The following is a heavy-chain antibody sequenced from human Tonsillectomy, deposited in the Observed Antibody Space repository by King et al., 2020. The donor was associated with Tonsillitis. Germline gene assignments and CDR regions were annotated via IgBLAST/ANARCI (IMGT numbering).Heavy chain of an antibody. CDR3: AKSVLFWFGEFDY. V-gene: IGHV3-23*04. CDR1: GFTFSGYA. Sequence: VQLVESGGGLVQPGGSLRLSCAASGFTFSGYAMSWVRQAPGKGLEWVSGISGGGAGTYYADSVKGRFTISRDNSKNTLSLQMNSLRAEDTAVYYCAKSVLFWFGEFDYWGQGTLVTVSS. J-gene: IGHJ4*02. D-gene: IGHD3-10*01. CDR2: ISGGGAGT.